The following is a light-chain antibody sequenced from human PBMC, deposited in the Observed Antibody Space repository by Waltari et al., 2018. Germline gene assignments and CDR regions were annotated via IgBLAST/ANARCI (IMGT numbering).Light chain of an antibody. Sequence: DIQMTQSPSTLSASVGDRVTIPCRASQSINSWLAWYQQKPGKAPNLLIYKAYTLESGVPSRFSGSGAGTEFTLTISSLQPDDFATYYCQQYNSYARTFGQGTKVEIK. CDR1: QSINSW. V-gene: IGKV1-5*03. CDR3: QQYNSYART. J-gene: IGKJ1*01. CDR2: KAY.